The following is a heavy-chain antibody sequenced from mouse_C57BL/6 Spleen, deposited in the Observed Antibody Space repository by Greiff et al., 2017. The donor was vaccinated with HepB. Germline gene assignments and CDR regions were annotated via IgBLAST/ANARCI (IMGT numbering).Heavy chain of an antibody. J-gene: IGHJ3*01. Sequence: EVMLVESGGGLVKPGGSLKLSCAASGFTFSDYGMHWVRQAPEKGLEWVAYISSGSSTIYYADTVKGRFTISRDNAKNTLFLQMTSLRSEDTAMYYCARELTGYFAYWGQGTLVTVSA. CDR3: ARELTGYFAY. CDR2: ISSGSSTI. D-gene: IGHD2-2*01. V-gene: IGHV5-17*01. CDR1: GFTFSDYG.